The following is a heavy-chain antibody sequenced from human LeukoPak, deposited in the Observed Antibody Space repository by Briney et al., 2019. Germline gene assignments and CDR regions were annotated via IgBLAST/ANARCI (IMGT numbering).Heavy chain of an antibody. CDR3: ARDLGSRDGYNPPNLFDN. D-gene: IGHD5-24*01. CDR1: GGSFSSYA. CDR2: IIPILGTV. J-gene: IGHJ4*02. V-gene: IGHV1-69*13. Sequence: ASVTVSCKASGGSFSSYAISWVRQAPGQGLEWMGGIIPILGTVNYVQKFQGRVTITADESTRTVYMELSSLTSEDTAVYYCARDLGSRDGYNPPNLFDNWGQGTLVTVSS.